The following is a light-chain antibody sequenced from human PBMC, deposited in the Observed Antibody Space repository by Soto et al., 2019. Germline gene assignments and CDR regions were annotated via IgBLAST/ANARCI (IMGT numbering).Light chain of an antibody. CDR3: TSWITSTTMK. V-gene: IGLV2-14*01. CDR2: DVN. CDR1: SSDVGAYNY. Sequence: QSVLTQPASVSGSPGQSITISCTGTSSDVGAYNYVSWYQQHPGKAPKLMIYDVNIRPSGVSNRFSGSKSGNTASLTISGLHAEDEADYYCTSWITSTTMKFGGGTKVTVL. J-gene: IGLJ2*01.